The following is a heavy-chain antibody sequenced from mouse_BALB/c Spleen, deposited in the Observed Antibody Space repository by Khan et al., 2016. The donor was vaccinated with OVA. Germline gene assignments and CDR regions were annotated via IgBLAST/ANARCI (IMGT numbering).Heavy chain of an antibody. CDR1: GYTFTNYW. Sequence: QVQLQQPGTELVRPGASVKLSCKASGYTFTNYWINWVKQRPGQGLEWIGNIYPSASYTNYNHNFKDKATLTVDKSSGTAYMQLSSLTSEDSAVYYCTREGGDGSSFAYWGQGTLVTVSA. CDR2: IYPSASYT. J-gene: IGHJ3*01. D-gene: IGHD2-3*01. CDR3: TREGGDGSSFAY. V-gene: IGHV1-69*02.